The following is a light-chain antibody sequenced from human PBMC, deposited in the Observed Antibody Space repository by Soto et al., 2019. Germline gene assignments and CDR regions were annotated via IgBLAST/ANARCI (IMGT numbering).Light chain of an antibody. J-gene: IGKJ1*01. CDR1: QTVNTY. CDR2: AAS. V-gene: IGKV1-39*01. Sequence: DIQRTQAPSCLCAYIGDRVTITCRASQTVNTYLHWYQQKPGKAPKLLTYAASNLQSGVPSRFSGSGSGTNFTLSLTSLHPEDFATYYSHHGYINPSTFGQGPKWIS. CDR3: HHGYINPST.